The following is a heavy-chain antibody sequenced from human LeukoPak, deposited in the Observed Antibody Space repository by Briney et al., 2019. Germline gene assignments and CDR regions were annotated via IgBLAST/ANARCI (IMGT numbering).Heavy chain of an antibody. CDR1: GFSFSSYA. V-gene: IGHV3-23*01. CDR3: AKIHQNRVVVGAKGAFDI. D-gene: IGHD2-15*01. CDR2: ISKSGDST. J-gene: IGHJ3*02. Sequence: PGGSLRLSCAASGFSFSSYAMSWVRQAPGKGLEWVSAISKSGDSTFYADSVKGRFTISRDNSQNTLYVQMNSLRAEDTAVYYCAKIHQNRVVVGAKGAFDIWGQGTVVTVSS.